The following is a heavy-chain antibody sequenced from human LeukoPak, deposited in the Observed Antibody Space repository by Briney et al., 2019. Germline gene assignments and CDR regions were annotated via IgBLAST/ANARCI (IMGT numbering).Heavy chain of an antibody. CDR2: ISYDGSNK. CDR3: AVLKLGYGDYSFDI. Sequence: GSLRLSCTVSGFIFSDFSMSWVRQAPGKGLEWVAVISYDGSNKYYADSVKGRFTISRDNSKNTLYLQMNSLRAEDTAVYYCAVLKLGYGDYSFDIWGQGTMVTVSS. D-gene: IGHD4-17*01. CDR1: GFIFSDFS. V-gene: IGHV3-30*03. J-gene: IGHJ3*02.